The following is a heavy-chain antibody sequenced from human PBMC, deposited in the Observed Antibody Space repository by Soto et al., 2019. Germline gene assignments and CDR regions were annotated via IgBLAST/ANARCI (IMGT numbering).Heavy chain of an antibody. CDR2: ISSSSRYI. CDR1: GFTFSSYS. V-gene: IGHV3-21*01. J-gene: IGHJ4*02. CDR3: ARVGYSSGWLPDY. Sequence: EVQLVESGGGLVKPGGSLRLSCAASGFTFSSYSMKWVRQAPGKGLEWVSLISSSSRYIYYADSLKGRLTISRDNAKNSLYLQMNSLRAEDTAVYYCARVGYSSGWLPDYWGQGTLVTVSS. D-gene: IGHD6-19*01.